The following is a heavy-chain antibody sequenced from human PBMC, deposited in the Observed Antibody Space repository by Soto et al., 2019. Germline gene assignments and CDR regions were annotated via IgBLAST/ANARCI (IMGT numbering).Heavy chain of an antibody. D-gene: IGHD6-19*01. CDR2: ITGYNGDT. Sequence: ASVKVSCKASGYTFPNYGINWVRQARGQGLEWMGWITGYNGDTNYAQKFQGRLTMTTDISSRTAYMELRNLRSDDTAVYYCARRQTSGWYRGVLDFWGQGTLVTVSS. CDR1: GYTFPNYG. CDR3: ARRQTSGWYRGVLDF. V-gene: IGHV1-18*04. J-gene: IGHJ4*02.